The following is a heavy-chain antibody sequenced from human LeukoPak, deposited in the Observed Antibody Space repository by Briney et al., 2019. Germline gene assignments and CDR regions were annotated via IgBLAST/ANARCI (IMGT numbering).Heavy chain of an antibody. D-gene: IGHD3-22*01. V-gene: IGHV3-72*01. CDR2: IRNRARSYNT. CDR3: ARVGNYYDNRGFYSDAFDI. Sequence: PGGSLRLSCAASGFTFGDHYKEEPPQAPEEGVLWGARIRNRARSYNTRDAPSVRDRFNISSDNTENSLFLQMTSLNTEDTAVYFCARVGNYYDNRGFYSDAFDIWGQGQMVLVA. J-gene: IGHJ3*02. CDR1: GFTFGDHY.